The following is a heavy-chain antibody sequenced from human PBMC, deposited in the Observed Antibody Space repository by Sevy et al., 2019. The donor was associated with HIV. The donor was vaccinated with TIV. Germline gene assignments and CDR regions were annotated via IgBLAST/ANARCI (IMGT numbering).Heavy chain of an antibody. CDR3: AGENAWGRGYS. J-gene: IGHJ4*02. CDR2: IYYNGHI. D-gene: IGHD1-26*01. V-gene: IGHV4-59*08. Sequence: SETLSLTCTVSGGSITSLYWNWIRQPPGKGLEWIANIYYNGHINNNPSLKSRVTLSLDTSKNQFSRRLSSVTAADTAMYYCAGENAWGRGYSWGQGTLVTVSS. CDR1: GGSITSLY.